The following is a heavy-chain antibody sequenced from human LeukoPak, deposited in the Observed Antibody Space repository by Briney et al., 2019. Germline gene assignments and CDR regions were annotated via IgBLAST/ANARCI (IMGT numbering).Heavy chain of an antibody. V-gene: IGHV4-59*01. CDR3: ARAKDFDY. J-gene: IGHJ4*02. CDR2: IYYSGST. Sequence: SETLSLTCTVSGGSISSYYWSWIRQPPVKGLEWIGYIYYSGSTNYNPSLKSRVTISVDTSKNQFSLKLSSVTAADTAVYYCARAKDFDYWGQGTLVTVSS. CDR1: GGSISSYY.